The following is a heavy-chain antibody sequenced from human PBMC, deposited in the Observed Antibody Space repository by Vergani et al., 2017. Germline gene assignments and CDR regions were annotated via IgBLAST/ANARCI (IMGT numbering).Heavy chain of an antibody. D-gene: IGHD4-17*01. CDR1: GGSISSSSYY. CDR2: IYYSGST. V-gene: IGHV4-39*01. Sequence: QLQLQESGPGLVKPSETLSLTCTVSGGSISSSSYYWGWIRQPPGKGLEWIGSIYYSGSTYYNPSLKSRVTISVDTSKNQFSLKLSSVTAADTAVYYCARLPTTVTTXWPINYYYYYYMDVWGKGP. J-gene: IGHJ6*03. CDR3: ARLPTTVTTXWPINYYYYYYMDV.